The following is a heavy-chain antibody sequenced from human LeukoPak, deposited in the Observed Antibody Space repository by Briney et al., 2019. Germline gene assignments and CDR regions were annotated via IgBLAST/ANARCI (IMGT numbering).Heavy chain of an antibody. D-gene: IGHD6-13*01. V-gene: IGHV3-30-3*01. Sequence: PGRSLRLSCAASGFTFSSYAMHWVRQAPGKGLEWVAVISYDGSNKYYADSVKGRFTISRDNAKNSLYLQMNSLRAEDTAVYYCARGRPAQPPGVYYYFDYWGQGTLVTVSS. CDR1: GFTFSSYA. CDR3: ARGRPAQPPGVYYYFDY. CDR2: ISYDGSNK. J-gene: IGHJ4*02.